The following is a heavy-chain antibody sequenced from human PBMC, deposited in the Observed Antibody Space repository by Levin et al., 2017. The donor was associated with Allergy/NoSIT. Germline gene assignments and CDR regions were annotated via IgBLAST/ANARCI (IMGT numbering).Heavy chain of an antibody. D-gene: IGHD1-26*01. CDR2: INTHDGHA. CDR1: GYTFTGYG. CDR3: ARGGLTGSYLGQLGY. J-gene: IGHJ4*02. Sequence: AASVKVSCKASGYTFTGYGITWVRQAPGQGLEWMGWINTHDGHAVYAPKVQGRVTMTRDASTSTAYMELRSLRSDDTATYYCARGGLTGSYLGQLGYWGQGTLVTVSS. V-gene: IGHV1-18*01.